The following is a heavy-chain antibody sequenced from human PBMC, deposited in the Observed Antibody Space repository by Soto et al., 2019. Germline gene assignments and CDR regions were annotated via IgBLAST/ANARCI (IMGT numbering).Heavy chain of an antibody. CDR3: ARVLYLGYSGYEFDY. Sequence: SQTLSLTCAISGDSVSSNSAAWNWIRQSPSRDLEWLGRTYYRSKWYNDYAVSVKSRITINPDTSKNQFSLQLSSVTAADTAVYYCARVLYLGYSGYEFDYWGQGTLVTVSS. J-gene: IGHJ4*02. V-gene: IGHV6-1*01. D-gene: IGHD5-12*01. CDR1: GDSVSSNSAA. CDR2: TYYRSKWYN.